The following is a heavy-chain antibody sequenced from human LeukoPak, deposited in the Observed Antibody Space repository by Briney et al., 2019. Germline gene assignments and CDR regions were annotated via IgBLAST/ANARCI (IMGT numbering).Heavy chain of an antibody. CDR1: GGSFNHYY. Sequence: ASETLSLTCVVYGGSFNHYYWSWIRQPPGKGLEWIGEINHSGSTNYNPSLKSRVTISVDTSKNQFSLKLSSVTAADTAVYYCASSLGDYWGQGTLVTVSS. J-gene: IGHJ4*02. V-gene: IGHV4-34*01. CDR2: INHSGST. CDR3: ASSLGDY.